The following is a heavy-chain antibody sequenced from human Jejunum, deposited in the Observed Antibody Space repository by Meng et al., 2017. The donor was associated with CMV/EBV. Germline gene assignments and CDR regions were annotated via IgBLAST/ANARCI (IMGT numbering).Heavy chain of an antibody. CDR1: GYTFTDYY. D-gene: IGHD1-26*01. J-gene: IGHJ4*02. V-gene: IGHV1-2*02. CDR3: ARDSVGATTAGY. Sequence: ASGYTFTDYYLHWVRQAPGQGLEWMGWVNPNTGGTRYAQNFQGRVTMTRDRSTSTAYMELRSLRSDDTAVYYCARDSVGATTAGYWGQGTLVTVSS. CDR2: VNPNTGGT.